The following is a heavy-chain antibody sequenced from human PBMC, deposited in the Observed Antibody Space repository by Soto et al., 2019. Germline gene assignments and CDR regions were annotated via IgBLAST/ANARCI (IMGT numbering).Heavy chain of an antibody. D-gene: IGHD2-21*02. V-gene: IGHV1-3*01. CDR2: VNAGDDNT. CDR1: GYTFTNNV. Sequence: QVHLVQSGAEVKKPGASVKVSCKTSGYTFTNNVIHWVRQAPGQRLEWMGWVNAGDDNTKWSREFQGRLTLTKDTSATTAYMELSSLTSEDTAIYFCAIEVPYGDARFDYWGQGTLVTVSS. CDR3: AIEVPYGDARFDY. J-gene: IGHJ4*02.